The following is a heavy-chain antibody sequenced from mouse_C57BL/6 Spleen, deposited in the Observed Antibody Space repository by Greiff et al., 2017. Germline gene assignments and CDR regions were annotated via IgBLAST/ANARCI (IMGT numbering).Heavy chain of an antibody. J-gene: IGHJ3*01. CDR2: ISDGGSYT. CDR3: ARDGAQATDWFAY. CDR1: GFTFSSYA. Sequence: DVHLVESGGGLVKPGGSLKLSCAASGFTFSSYAMSWVRQTPEKRLEWVATISDGGSYTYYPDNVKGRFTISRDNAKNNLYLQMSHLKSEDTAMYYCARDGAQATDWFAYWGQGTLVTVSA. D-gene: IGHD3-2*02. V-gene: IGHV5-4*01.